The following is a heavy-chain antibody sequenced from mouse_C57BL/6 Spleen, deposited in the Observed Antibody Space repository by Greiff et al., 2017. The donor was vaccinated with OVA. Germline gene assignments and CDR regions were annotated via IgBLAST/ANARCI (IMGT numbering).Heavy chain of an antibody. J-gene: IGHJ4*01. CDR1: GFTFSDYY. V-gene: IGHV5-16*01. CDR2: INYDGSST. Sequence: EVKLMESEGGLVQPGSSMKLSCTASGFTFSDYYMAWVRQVPEKGLEWVANINYDGSSTYYLDSLKSRFIISRDNAKNILYLQMSSLKSEDTATYYCAREGLGAMDYWGQGTSVTVSS. CDR3: AREGLGAMDY. D-gene: IGHD3-1*01.